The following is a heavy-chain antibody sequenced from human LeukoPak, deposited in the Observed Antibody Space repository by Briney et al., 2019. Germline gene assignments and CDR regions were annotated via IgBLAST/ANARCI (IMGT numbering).Heavy chain of an antibody. V-gene: IGHV3-30*18. CDR2: ISYDGSDK. CDR1: GFTFSSYG. D-gene: IGHD3/OR15-3a*01. CDR3: AKRGVGTAYPYYFDY. J-gene: IGHJ4*02. Sequence: PGRSLRLSCAASGFTFSSYGMHWVRQAPDKGLEWVAAISYDGSDKYYADSVKGRFTISRDNSKNTLYLQMNSLRAEDTAVYYCAKRGVGTAYPYYFDYWGQGTLVTVSS.